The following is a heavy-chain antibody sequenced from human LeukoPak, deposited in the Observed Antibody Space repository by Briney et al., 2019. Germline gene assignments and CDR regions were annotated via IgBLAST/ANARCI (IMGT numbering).Heavy chain of an antibody. CDR1: GGSISSDY. CDR2: IYHSGTT. D-gene: IGHD7-27*01. J-gene: IGHJ4*02. CDR3: ARVRPGDSDFDY. V-gene: IGHV4-38-2*02. Sequence: TSSETLSLTCTVSGGSISSDYWGWIRQPPGKGLEWIGSIYHSGTTYYNPSLKSRVTISVDTSKNQFPLKLSSVTAADTAVYYCARVRPGDSDFDYWGQGTLVTVSS.